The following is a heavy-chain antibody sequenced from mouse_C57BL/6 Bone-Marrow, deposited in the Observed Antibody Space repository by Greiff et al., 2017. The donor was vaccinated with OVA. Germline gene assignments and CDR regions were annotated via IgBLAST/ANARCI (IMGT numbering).Heavy chain of an antibody. J-gene: IGHJ2*01. CDR1: GFTFSDAW. V-gene: IGHV6-6*01. Sequence: EVNVVESGGGLVQPGGSMKLSCAASGFTFSDAWMDWVRQSPEKGLEWVAEIRNKANNHATYYAESVKGRFTISRDDSKSSVYLQMNSLRAEDTGIYYCTRQTTVVGGDYFDYWGQGTTLTVSS. CDR2: IRNKANNHAT. CDR3: TRQTTVVGGDYFDY. D-gene: IGHD1-1*01.